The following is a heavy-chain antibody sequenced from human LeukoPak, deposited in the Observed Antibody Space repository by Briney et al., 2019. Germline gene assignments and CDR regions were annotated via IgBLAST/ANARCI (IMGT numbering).Heavy chain of an antibody. CDR2: ISYSGST. J-gene: IGHJ5*02. D-gene: IGHD3-22*01. V-gene: IGHV4-59*02. CDR3: ARHLYSYDSSPYYP. Sequence: SETLSLTCTVSGGSVNSYYWSWLRQPPGKGLEWIGHISYSGSTNYNPSLNSRVTMSIDTSKNQVSLKLTSVTAADTAVYACARHLYSYDSSPYYPWGQGTLVTVSS. CDR1: GGSVNSYY.